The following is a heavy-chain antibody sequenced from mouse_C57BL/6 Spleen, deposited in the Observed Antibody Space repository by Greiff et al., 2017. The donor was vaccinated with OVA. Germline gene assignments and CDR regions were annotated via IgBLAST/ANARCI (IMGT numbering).Heavy chain of an antibody. Sequence: QVQLQQPGTELVKPGASVKLSCKASGYTFPSYWMHWVKQRPGQGLEWIGNINPSNGGTNYNEKFKSKATLTVDKSSSTAYMQLSSLTSEDSAVYYCARPSVVATDWYFDVWGTGTTVTVSS. CDR3: ARPSVVATDWYFDV. V-gene: IGHV1-53*01. D-gene: IGHD1-1*01. CDR2: INPSNGGT. J-gene: IGHJ1*03. CDR1: GYTFPSYW.